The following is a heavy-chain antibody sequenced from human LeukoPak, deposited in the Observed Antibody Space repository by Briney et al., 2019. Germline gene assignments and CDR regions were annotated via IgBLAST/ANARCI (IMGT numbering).Heavy chain of an antibody. Sequence: SETLSLTCTVSGGSISSSSYYRGWIRQPPGKGLEWIGSIYYTGIAYYNPSLKSRVTISVDTSKNQFSLKLSSVTAADTAVYYCARRNYNWNDFDYWGQGTLVTVSS. D-gene: IGHD1-20*01. V-gene: IGHV4-39*01. CDR1: GGSISSSSYY. J-gene: IGHJ4*02. CDR3: ARRNYNWNDFDY. CDR2: IYYTGIA.